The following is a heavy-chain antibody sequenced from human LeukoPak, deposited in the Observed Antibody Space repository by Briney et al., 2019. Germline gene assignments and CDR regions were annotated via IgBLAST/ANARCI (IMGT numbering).Heavy chain of an antibody. V-gene: IGHV4-59*01. J-gene: IGHJ4*02. CDR2: IYYSGST. D-gene: IGHD3-22*01. Sequence: SETLSLTCTVSGGSISSYYWSWIRQPPGKGLEWIGYIYYSGSTNYNPSLKSRVTISVDTSKNQFSLKLSSVTAADTAVYYCARSTPLADYYDSSGYYTPGYYSDYWGQGTLVTVSS. CDR1: GGSISSYY. CDR3: ARSTPLADYYDSSGYYTPGYYSDY.